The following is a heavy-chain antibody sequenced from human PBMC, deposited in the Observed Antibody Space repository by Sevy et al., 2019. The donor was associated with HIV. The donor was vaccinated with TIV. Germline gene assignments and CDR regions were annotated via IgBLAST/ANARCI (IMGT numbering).Heavy chain of an antibody. V-gene: IGHV3-33*05. CDR2: ISYDGNYK. CDR3: AKESGSDWYFDY. J-gene: IGHJ4*02. D-gene: IGHD2-21*01. CDR1: GFTFSRNG. Sequence: GGSLRLSCAASGFTFSRNGMHWVRQAPGKGLEWVAGISYDGNYKYYADSVKGRFSISRDNSENTLYVQMDSLRVEDTAVYYCAKESGSDWYFDYWGQRTLVTVSS.